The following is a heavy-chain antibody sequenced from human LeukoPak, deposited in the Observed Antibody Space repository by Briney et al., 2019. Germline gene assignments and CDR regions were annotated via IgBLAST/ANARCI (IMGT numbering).Heavy chain of an antibody. V-gene: IGHV3-53*01. Sequence: GGSLRLSCAASGFTVSSNYMSWVRQAPGKGLEWVSVIYSGGSTHYADSVKGRFTISRDNSKNTLYLQMNSLRAEDTAVYYCARDPGGPHTVKWDAFDIWGQGTMVTVSS. CDR2: IYSGGST. CDR1: GFTVSSNY. D-gene: IGHD2-2*02. CDR3: ARDPGGPHTVKWDAFDI. J-gene: IGHJ3*02.